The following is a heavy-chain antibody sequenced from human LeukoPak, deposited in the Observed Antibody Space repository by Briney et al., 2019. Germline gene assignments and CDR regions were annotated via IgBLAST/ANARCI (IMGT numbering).Heavy chain of an antibody. Sequence: GGSLRLSCAASGFTFSNCGMHWVRQAPGKGLEWVAMISYDGSNTHYVDSVKGRFTISRDNSKNSLYLQMSSLRAEDTAVYYCARVSTYNFWSGSYSTTYYMDVWGKGTTVTVSS. CDR3: ARVSTYNFWSGSYSTTYYMDV. D-gene: IGHD3-3*01. CDR2: ISYDGSNT. V-gene: IGHV3-30*03. J-gene: IGHJ6*03. CDR1: GFTFSNCG.